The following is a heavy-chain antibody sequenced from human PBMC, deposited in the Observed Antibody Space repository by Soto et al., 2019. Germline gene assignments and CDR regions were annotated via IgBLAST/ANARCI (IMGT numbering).Heavy chain of an antibody. J-gene: IGHJ5*02. V-gene: IGHV4-61*01. Sequence: SETLSLTCTVSGGSVSSGSYYWSWIRQPPGKGLEWIGYIYYTGSTNYNPSLKSRVTISVDTSKNQFSLKLSSVTAADTAVYYCARVEMATNNWFDPWGQGTLVTVSS. CDR1: GGSVSSGSYY. CDR3: ARVEMATNNWFDP. CDR2: IYYTGST.